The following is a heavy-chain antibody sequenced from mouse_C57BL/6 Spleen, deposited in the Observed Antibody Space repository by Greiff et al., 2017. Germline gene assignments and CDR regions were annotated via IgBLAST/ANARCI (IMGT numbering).Heavy chain of an antibody. CDR2: IDPSDSET. D-gene: IGHD6-1*01. Sequence: QVQLQQPGAELVRPGSSVKLSCKASGYTFTSYWMHWVKQRPIQGLEWIGNIDPSDSETHYSQKFKDKATLTVDKSSSTAYMQLSSLTSEDSAVYYCVYNRDWYFDVWGTGTTVTVSS. CDR1: GYTFTSYW. J-gene: IGHJ1*03. CDR3: VYNRDWYFDV. V-gene: IGHV1-52*01.